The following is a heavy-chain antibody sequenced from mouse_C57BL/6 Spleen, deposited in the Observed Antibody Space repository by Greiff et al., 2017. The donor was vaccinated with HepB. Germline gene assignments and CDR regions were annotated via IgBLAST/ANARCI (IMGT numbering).Heavy chain of an antibody. D-gene: IGHD1-1*01. V-gene: IGHV5-4*01. J-gene: IGHJ2*01. CDR3: ARDEIYDGSSYGYFDY. Sequence: EVKLVESGGGLVKPGGSLKLSCAASGFTFSSYAMSWVRQTPEKRLEWVATISDGGSYTYYPDNVKGRFTISRDNAKNNLYLQMSHLKSEDTAMYYCARDEIYDGSSYGYFDYWGQGTTLTVSS. CDR2: ISDGGSYT. CDR1: GFTFSSYA.